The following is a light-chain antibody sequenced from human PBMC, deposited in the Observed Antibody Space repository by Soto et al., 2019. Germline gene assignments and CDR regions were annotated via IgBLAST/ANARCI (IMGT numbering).Light chain of an antibody. Sequence: IVLTHSPATLSLSPWERATLSCRASQSVISYLAWYQQKPGQAPRLLIFGASARPTGIPARFSGSGSGTDFTLTISSLEPEDFAVYYCQQRQYWPPINFGQGTRLEIK. CDR1: QSVISY. V-gene: IGKV3-11*01. J-gene: IGKJ5*01. CDR3: QQRQYWPPIN. CDR2: GAS.